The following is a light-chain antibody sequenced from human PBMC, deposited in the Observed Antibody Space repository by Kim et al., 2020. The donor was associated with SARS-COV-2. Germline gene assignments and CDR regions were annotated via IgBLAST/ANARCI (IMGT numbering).Light chain of an antibody. CDR1: LSRSAW. CDR2: AAP. V-gene: IGKV1D-16*01. CDR3: LQYNIFPIT. J-gene: IGKJ5*01. Sequence: DIVTRTCPERLSRSAWLALYQHKPGQHPKFLCYAAPTLYSGVPSRVFGNGSGTDFTLTISSLQPADMSNYYSLQYNIFPITFVQGTRLEIK.